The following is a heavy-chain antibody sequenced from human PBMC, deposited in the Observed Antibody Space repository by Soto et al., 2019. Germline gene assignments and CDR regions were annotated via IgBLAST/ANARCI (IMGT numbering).Heavy chain of an antibody. CDR1: GGSISNGYYY. CDR3: ARWVEVSLDYFDS. Sequence: SETLSLTCTVSGGSISNGYYYWSWVRQNPGKGLEWIGHIYHSGRTYYNPSLKSRVTISVDTSKNQFSLNLSSVTAADTAVYYCARWVEVSLDYFDSWGQGNPVT. D-gene: IGHD2-15*01. CDR2: IYHSGRT. V-gene: IGHV4-31*03. J-gene: IGHJ4*02.